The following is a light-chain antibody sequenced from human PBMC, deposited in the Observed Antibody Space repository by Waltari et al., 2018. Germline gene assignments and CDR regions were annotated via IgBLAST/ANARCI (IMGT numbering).Light chain of an antibody. Sequence: EIVMTQTPATLSVFPGYMATISIIDSQNVSSNLAWYQQKPGQAPKLLIYGASTRATGIPARFSGSGSGTEFTLTISSMQSEDFAVYYCQQYNNWLLTFGQGTKVEIK. J-gene: IGKJ1*01. CDR1: QNVSSN. CDR2: GAS. V-gene: IGKV3-15*01. CDR3: QQYNNWLLT.